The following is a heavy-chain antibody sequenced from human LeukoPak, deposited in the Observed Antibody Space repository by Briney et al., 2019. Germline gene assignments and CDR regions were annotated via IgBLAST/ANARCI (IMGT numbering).Heavy chain of an antibody. CDR1: GGSFSSSDHY. J-gene: IGHJ4*02. CDR3: AGSRGEARFDS. D-gene: IGHD3-10*01. Sequence: SETLSLTCTVSGGSFSSSDHYWAWIRQPPGKGLEWIGTMYYSGSTYFNPSLKSRVTISIDTSKNQFSLKLSSVTAADTAIYYCAGSRGEARFDSWGQGTLVTVSS. CDR2: MYYSGST. V-gene: IGHV4-39*01.